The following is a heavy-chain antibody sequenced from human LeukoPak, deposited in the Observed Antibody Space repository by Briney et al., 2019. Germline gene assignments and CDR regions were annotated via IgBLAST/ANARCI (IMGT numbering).Heavy chain of an antibody. J-gene: IGHJ4*02. CDR3: ARGLQWLEAFDY. CDR1: GYTSTSYY. V-gene: IGHV1-2*02. D-gene: IGHD6-19*01. CDR2: INPNSGVT. Sequence: ASVKVSCKASGYTSTSYYIHWVRQAPGQGLEWMGWINPNSGVTHYPQKFQGRVTLTRDTSIRTAYMEVSSLRSDDTAVYYCARGLQWLEAFDYWGLGTLVTVSS.